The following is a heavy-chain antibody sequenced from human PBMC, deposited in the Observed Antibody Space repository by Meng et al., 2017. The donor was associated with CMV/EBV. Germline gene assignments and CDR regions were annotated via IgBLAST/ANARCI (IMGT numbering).Heavy chain of an antibody. CDR3: ARDDPRTSGRVCAFDI. V-gene: IGHV3-21*01. Sequence: GESLKISCAASGFTFSSYSMNWVRQAPGKGLEWVSSISSSSSYIYYADSVKGRFTIPRDNAKNSLYLQMNSLRAEDTAVYYCARDDPRTSGRVCAFDIWGQGTMVTVSS. CDR1: GFTFSSYS. J-gene: IGHJ3*02. CDR2: ISSSSSYI. D-gene: IGHD6-25*01.